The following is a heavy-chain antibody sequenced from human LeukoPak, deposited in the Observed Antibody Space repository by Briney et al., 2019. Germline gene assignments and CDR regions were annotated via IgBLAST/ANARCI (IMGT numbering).Heavy chain of an antibody. CDR3: AKSGLTVLLWFGELLSRGDPTLYFDY. CDR2: IKQDGSER. V-gene: IGHV3-7*03. D-gene: IGHD3-10*01. CDR1: GFMFSTYW. Sequence: PGGSLRLSCAASGFMFSTYWMSWVRQAPGKGLEWVANIKQDGSERYNVDSVKGRFTISRDNAKNSLYLQMNSLRAEDTAVYYCAKSGLTVLLWFGELLSRGDPTLYFDYWGQGTLVTVSS. J-gene: IGHJ4*02.